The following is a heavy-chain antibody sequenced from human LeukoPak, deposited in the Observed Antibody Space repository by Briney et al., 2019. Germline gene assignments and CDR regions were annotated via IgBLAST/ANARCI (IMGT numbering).Heavy chain of an antibody. CDR3: ARVHCSGGSCYSGWFDP. V-gene: IGHV1-46*01. CDR2: INPSGGST. D-gene: IGHD2-15*01. CDR1: GYTFTSYY. J-gene: IGHJ5*02. Sequence: ASVKVFCKASGYTFTSYYMHWVRQAPGQGLEWMGIINPSGGSTSYAQKFQGRVTMTRDMSTSTVYMELSSLRSEDTAVYYCARVHCSGGSCYSGWFDPWGQGTLVTVSS.